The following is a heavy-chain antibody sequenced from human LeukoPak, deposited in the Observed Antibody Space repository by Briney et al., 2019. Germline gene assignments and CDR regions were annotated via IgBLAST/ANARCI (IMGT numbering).Heavy chain of an antibody. D-gene: IGHD3-10*01. CDR3: AKAGPGFGFDY. Sequence: GGSLRLSCAASGFTFSSYEMNWVRQAPGKGLEWISDISSSGSTINYADSVKGRFTISRDDAKNSLNLQMNSLRAEDTALYYCAKAGPGFGFDYWGQGTLVTVSS. CDR1: GFTFSSYE. V-gene: IGHV3-48*03. CDR2: ISSSGSTI. J-gene: IGHJ4*02.